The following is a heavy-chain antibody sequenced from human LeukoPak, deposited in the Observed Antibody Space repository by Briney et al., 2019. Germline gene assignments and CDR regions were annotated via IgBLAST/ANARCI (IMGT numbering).Heavy chain of an antibody. CDR3: ARGRGYCSSTSCYRFDP. D-gene: IGHD2-2*03. CDR1: GYTFTSYD. V-gene: IGHV1-8*01. CDR2: MNPNSGNT. Sequence: ASVTVSCKASGYTFTSYDINCVRQAPGQGLEWMGWMNPNSGNTGYAQKFQGRVTMTRNTSISTAYMELSSLRSEDTAVYYCARGRGYCSSTSCYRFDPWGQGTLVTVSS. J-gene: IGHJ5*02.